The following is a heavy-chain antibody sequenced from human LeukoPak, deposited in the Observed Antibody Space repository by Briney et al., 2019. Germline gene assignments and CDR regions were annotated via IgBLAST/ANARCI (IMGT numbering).Heavy chain of an antibody. J-gene: IGHJ4*02. D-gene: IGHD6-13*01. CDR2: IYTSGHFYTSGST. CDR1: GGSISSYY. Sequence: KSSETLSLTCTVSGGSISSYYWSWIRQSPGKGLEWIGYIYTSGHFYTSGSTSYNPSLKSRVTISVDTSKNQFSLKLTPVTAADTAVYYCARHGSSWYYFDYWGQGTPVTVSS. V-gene: IGHV4-4*09. CDR3: ARHGSSWYYFDY.